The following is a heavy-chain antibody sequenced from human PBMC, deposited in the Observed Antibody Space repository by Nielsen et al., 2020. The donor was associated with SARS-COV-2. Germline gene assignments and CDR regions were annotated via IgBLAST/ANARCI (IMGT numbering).Heavy chain of an antibody. CDR1: GFTFSSYS. D-gene: IGHD6-13*01. V-gene: IGHV3-21*04. J-gene: IGHJ4*02. CDR2: ISSSSSYT. CDR3: ARDRSGIAALFDY. Sequence: GESLKISCAASGFTFSSYSMNWVRQAPGKGLEWVSSISSSSSYTYYADSVKGRFTISRDNSKNTLYLQMNSLRAEDTAVYYCARDRSGIAALFDYWGQGTLVTVSS.